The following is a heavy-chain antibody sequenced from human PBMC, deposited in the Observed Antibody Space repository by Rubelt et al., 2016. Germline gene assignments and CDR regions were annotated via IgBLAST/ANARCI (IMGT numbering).Heavy chain of an antibody. D-gene: IGHD2-21*01. Sequence: EYGGGLVQPGGSLRLSCAASGFTFSSYAMSWVRQAPGKGLEWVSAISGSGGSTYYADSVKGRFTISRDNVRNSLCLQMTRLRAEDTAVYYCVRGYLSNSFDQWGQGTLVTASS. V-gene: IGHV3-23*01. CDR2: ISGSGGST. CDR3: VRGYLSNSFDQ. J-gene: IGHJ4*02. CDR1: GFTFSSYA.